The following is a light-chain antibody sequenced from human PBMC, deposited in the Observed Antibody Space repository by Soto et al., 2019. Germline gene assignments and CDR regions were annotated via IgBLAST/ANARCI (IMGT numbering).Light chain of an antibody. V-gene: IGKV3-15*01. Sequence: EIVMTQSPATLSVSPGERATLSCRASQSVSSNLAWYQQKPGQAPRLLMYGASTRATGIPVRFSGSGSGTDFTLTISSLEPEDFTVYYCQQHSNWPLTFGGGTKVDIK. CDR2: GAS. J-gene: IGKJ4*01. CDR1: QSVSSN. CDR3: QQHSNWPLT.